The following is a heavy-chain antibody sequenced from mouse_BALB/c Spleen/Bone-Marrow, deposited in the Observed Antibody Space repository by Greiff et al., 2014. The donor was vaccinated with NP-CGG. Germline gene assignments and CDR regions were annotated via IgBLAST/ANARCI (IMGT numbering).Heavy chain of an antibody. CDR1: GYTFTEYI. CDR2: FYPGSGSI. CDR3: ARHEDRLRAWFAY. V-gene: IGHV1-62-2*01. Sequence: QVQLQQSGAELVKPGASVKLSCKASGYTFTEYIIHWVKQRSGQGLEWIGWFYPGSGSIKXXXXXKDXAXLTAXKSSSTVYMELSRLTSEDSAVYFCARHEDRLRAWFAYWGQGTLVTVSA. D-gene: IGHD3-2*02. J-gene: IGHJ3*01.